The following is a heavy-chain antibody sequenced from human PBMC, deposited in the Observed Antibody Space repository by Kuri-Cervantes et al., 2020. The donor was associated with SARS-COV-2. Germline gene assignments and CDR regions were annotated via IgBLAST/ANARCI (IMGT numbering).Heavy chain of an antibody. CDR1: GYTLTELS. Sequence: ASVKVSCKVSGYTLTELSMHWVRQAPGKGLEWMGGFDPEDGETIYAQKFQGRVTMTEDTSTDTAYMELSSLRSEDTAVYYCARQALGYCSGGSCYYPPHFDYWGQGTLVTVSS. D-gene: IGHD2-15*01. V-gene: IGHV1-24*01. CDR3: ARQALGYCSGGSCYYPPHFDY. J-gene: IGHJ4*02. CDR2: FDPEDGET.